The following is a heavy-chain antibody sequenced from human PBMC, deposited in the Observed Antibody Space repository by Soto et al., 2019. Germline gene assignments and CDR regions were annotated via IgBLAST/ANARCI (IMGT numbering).Heavy chain of an antibody. D-gene: IGHD3-9*01. CDR1: GLTFSNYA. CDR3: AKPYDSLTGGDY. Sequence: GGSLRLSCAASGLTFSNYAMHWVRQAPGKGLEWVASISHDASKTYYADSVKGRFTISRDNSKNTLYLQVNSLRAEDTAVYFCAKPYDSLTGGDYWGQGTLVTVSS. CDR2: ISHDASKT. J-gene: IGHJ4*02. V-gene: IGHV3-30*18.